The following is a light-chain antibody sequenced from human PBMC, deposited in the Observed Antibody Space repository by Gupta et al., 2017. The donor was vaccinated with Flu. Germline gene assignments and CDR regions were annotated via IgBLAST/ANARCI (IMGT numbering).Light chain of an antibody. J-gene: IGLJ1*01. Sequence: QSALPQPPSVSGSPGQSVTISCTGTSSDIGTYNRVSWYQQPPGTAPKLIIYEVSNRPSGVPDRFSGTKAGNTAALTISVLQGEDEADYYGSSYTSSYTYVFGTGTKVTVL. CDR1: SSDIGTYNR. V-gene: IGLV2-18*02. CDR3: SSYTSSYTYV. CDR2: EVS.